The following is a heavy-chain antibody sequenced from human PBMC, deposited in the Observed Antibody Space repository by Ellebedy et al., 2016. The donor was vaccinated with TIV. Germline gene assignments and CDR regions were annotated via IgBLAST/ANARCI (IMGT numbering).Heavy chain of an antibody. J-gene: IGHJ4*02. Sequence: GGSLRLSCAASGFTFSSYNMNWVRQAPGKGLEWVSSISRSSSYIYYADSVAGRFIISRDNAKKSLYLQMNSLIGNDTAVYYCARGYTNSWYEVQWGQGTLVTVSS. V-gene: IGHV3-21*01. CDR1: GFTFSSYN. CDR2: ISRSSSYI. CDR3: ARGYTNSWYEVQ. D-gene: IGHD6-13*01.